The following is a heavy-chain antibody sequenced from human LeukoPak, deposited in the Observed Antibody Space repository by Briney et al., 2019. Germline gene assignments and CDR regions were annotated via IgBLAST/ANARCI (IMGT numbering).Heavy chain of an antibody. CDR2: TYYRSKWYF. CDR1: GDSVSSNSAA. Sequence: SQTLSLTCAIAGDSVSSNSAAWNWISQSPSRGLEWLGRTYYRSKWYFDYAVSVEGLITINPDTSKNQFSLHLNSLTPEDTAVYYCARSISTGGFRLDYWGQGTLVTVSS. J-gene: IGHJ4*02. V-gene: IGHV6-1*01. D-gene: IGHD2-2*01. CDR3: ARSISTGGFRLDY.